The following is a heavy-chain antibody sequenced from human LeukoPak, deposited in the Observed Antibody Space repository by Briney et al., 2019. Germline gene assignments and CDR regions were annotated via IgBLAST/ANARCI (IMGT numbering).Heavy chain of an antibody. D-gene: IGHD3-3*02. V-gene: IGHV3-23*01. CDR2: ISGSGGRT. Sequence: GGSLRLSCAASGFTFSTYAMSWVRQAPGKGQEWVSAISGSGGRTYYADSVKGRFTISRDNSKNTLYLQMNSLRAEDTAVYYCASTHPEIDYWGQGTLVTVSS. J-gene: IGHJ4*02. CDR3: ASTHPEIDY. CDR1: GFTFSTYA.